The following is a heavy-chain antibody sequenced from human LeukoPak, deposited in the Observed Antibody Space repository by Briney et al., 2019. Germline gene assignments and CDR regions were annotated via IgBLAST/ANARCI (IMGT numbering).Heavy chain of an antibody. Sequence: GGSLRLSCAASGFTFSRYSVNWVRQAPGKGLEGVSCITGSSDYIFYADSVRGRFTISRDNAKNSLFLQMNSLRAEDTAVYYCAKFKGHYGDSEYYFDSWGQGTLVTVSS. CDR3: AKFKGHYGDSEYYFDS. CDR1: GFTFSRYS. V-gene: IGHV3-21*01. J-gene: IGHJ4*02. CDR2: ITGSSDYI. D-gene: IGHD3-10*01.